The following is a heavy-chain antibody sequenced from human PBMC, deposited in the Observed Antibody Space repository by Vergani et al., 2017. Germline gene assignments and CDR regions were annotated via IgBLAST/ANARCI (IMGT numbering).Heavy chain of an antibody. V-gene: IGHV1-46*01. CDR1: GYTFTSYY. Sequence: QVQLVQSGAEVKKPGASVQVSCKASGYTFTSYYMHWVRQAPGQGLEWMGIINHSGGNTSYAQKFQGRVTMTRDTSTSTVYMELSSLRSEETAVYYCARGVTAAGSAYYYYYGMDVWGKGTTVTVSS. J-gene: IGHJ6*04. D-gene: IGHD6-13*01. CDR2: INHSGGNT. CDR3: ARGVTAAGSAYYYYYGMDV.